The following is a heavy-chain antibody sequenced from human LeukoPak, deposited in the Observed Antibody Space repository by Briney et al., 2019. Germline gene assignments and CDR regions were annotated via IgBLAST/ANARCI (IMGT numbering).Heavy chain of an antibody. CDR1: GGSISSSNW. D-gene: IGHD6-13*01. CDR3: ARSSSRWRDFDY. Sequence: SETLSLTCAVSGGSISSSNWWCWVRQPPGKGLEWIGEIYHSGSTNYNPSLKSRVTISVDKSKNQFSLKLSSVTAADTAVYYCARSSSRWRDFDYWGQGTLVTVSS. CDR2: IYHSGST. V-gene: IGHV4-4*02. J-gene: IGHJ4*02.